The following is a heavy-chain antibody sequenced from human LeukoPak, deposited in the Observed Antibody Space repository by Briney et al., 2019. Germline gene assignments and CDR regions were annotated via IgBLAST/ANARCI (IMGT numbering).Heavy chain of an antibody. D-gene: IGHD4-17*01. Sequence: SQTLSLTCTVSGGSISSGSYYWSWIRQPAGKGLEWIGRIYTSGSTNYNPSLKSRVTISVDTSKNQFSLKLSSVTAADTAVYYCARVRDYGADYWGQGTLVTVSS. CDR1: GGSISSGSYY. J-gene: IGHJ4*02. V-gene: IGHV4-61*02. CDR3: ARVRDYGADY. CDR2: IYTSGST.